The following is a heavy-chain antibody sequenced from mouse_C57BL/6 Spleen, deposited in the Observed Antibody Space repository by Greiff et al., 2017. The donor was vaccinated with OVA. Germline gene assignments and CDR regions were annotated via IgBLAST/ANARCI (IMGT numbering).Heavy chain of an antibody. CDR3: ARRGDYYGRDAMDY. Sequence: QVQLQQSGPELVKPGASVKISCKASGYAFSSSWMNWVKQRPGKGLEWIGRIYPGDGDTNYNGKFKGKATLTADKSSSTAYMQLSSLTSEDSAVYFCARRGDYYGRDAMDYWGQGTSVTVSS. J-gene: IGHJ4*01. CDR1: GYAFSSSW. D-gene: IGHD1-1*01. CDR2: IYPGDGDT. V-gene: IGHV1-82*01.